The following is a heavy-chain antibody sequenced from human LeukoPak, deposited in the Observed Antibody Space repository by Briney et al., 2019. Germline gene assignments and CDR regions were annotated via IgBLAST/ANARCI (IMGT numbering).Heavy chain of an antibody. V-gene: IGHV4-38-2*02. Sequence: SETLSLTCTVSGHSISSGFYWGWIRQPPGKGLDWIGSIYHSGSTYYNPSLKSRVTISVDTSKNQFSLKLISVTAADTAVYYCARGVGSGYTDYWGQGALVTVSS. J-gene: IGHJ4*02. CDR2: IYHSGST. CDR3: ARGVGSGYTDY. CDR1: GHSISSGFY. D-gene: IGHD3-22*01.